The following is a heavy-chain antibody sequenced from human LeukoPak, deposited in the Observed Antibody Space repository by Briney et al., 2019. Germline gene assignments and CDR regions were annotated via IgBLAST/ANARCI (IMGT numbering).Heavy chain of an antibody. CDR2: ISANNGDT. CDR1: GYTFTSYG. D-gene: IGHD3-16*01. Sequence: ASVKVSCKASGYTFTSYGIAWVRQAPGQGLQWMGWISANNGDTSYSQKLQGRVTMTTYTSTNTAYMELRSLTSADTAVYYCARDPPGLTLGSPGDYWGQGTLVIVSS. V-gene: IGHV1-18*01. J-gene: IGHJ4*02. CDR3: ARDPPGLTLGSPGDY.